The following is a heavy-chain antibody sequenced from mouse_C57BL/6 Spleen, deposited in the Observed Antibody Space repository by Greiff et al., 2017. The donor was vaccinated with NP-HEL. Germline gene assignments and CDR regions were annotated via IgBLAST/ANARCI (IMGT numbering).Heavy chain of an antibody. CDR1: GYTFTSYW. J-gene: IGHJ3*01. V-gene: IGHV1-52*01. CDR2: IDPSDSET. CDR3: ARWGSSGPAWFAY. D-gene: IGHD3-2*02. Sequence: QVQLQQPGAELVRPGSSVKLSCKASGYTFTSYWVHWVKQRPIQGLEWIGNIDPSDSETHYNQKFKDKATLTVDKSSSTAYMQLSSLTSEDSAVYYCARWGSSGPAWFAYWGQGTLVTVSA.